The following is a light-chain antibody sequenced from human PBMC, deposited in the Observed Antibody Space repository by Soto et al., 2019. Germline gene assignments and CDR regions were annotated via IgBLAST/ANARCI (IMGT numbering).Light chain of an antibody. V-gene: IGKV3-20*01. Sequence: EIVLTQSPATLSLSPAERATLSCRASQSVSSSYLAWYQQKPGQAPRLLIYGASSRATGIPDRFSGSGSGTDFTLTISRLEPEDFALYYCQQYGSSRFTFGPGTKVDIK. CDR2: GAS. CDR1: QSVSSSY. CDR3: QQYGSSRFT. J-gene: IGKJ3*01.